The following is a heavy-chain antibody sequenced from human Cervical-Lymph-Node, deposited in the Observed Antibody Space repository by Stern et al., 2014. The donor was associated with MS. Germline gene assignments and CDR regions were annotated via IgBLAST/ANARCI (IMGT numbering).Heavy chain of an antibody. J-gene: IGHJ6*02. Sequence: QVQLQESGPGLVKPSETLSLTCTVSGGSIISSDHYWGWVRQPPGKGLEWIGSIYFTGTTFYTPSLTSRVSISLDTSKTQFSLKVTSVTAADTAVYYCAREGSVVTTYAMDVWGQGTTVAVSS. D-gene: IGHD4-23*01. CDR1: GGSIISSDHY. CDR3: AREGSVVTTYAMDV. V-gene: IGHV4-39*02. CDR2: IYFTGTT.